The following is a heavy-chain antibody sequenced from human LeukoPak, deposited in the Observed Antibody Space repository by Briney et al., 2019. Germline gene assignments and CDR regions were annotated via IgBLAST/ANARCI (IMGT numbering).Heavy chain of an antibody. CDR3: ARVEAARSFVLDY. V-gene: IGHV3-64*01. CDR2: ISSNGGST. J-gene: IGHJ4*02. CDR1: GFTLSSYA. Sequence: GGSLRLSCAASGFTLSSYAMHWVRQAPGKGLEYVSAISSNGGSTYYANSVKGRFTISRDNSKNTLYLQMGSLRAEDMAVYYCARVEAARSFVLDYWGQGTLVTVSS. D-gene: IGHD6-6*01.